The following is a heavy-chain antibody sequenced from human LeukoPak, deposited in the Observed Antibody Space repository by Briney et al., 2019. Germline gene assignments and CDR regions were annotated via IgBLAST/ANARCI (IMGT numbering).Heavy chain of an antibody. Sequence: GASVKVSCKASGYTFTSYDINWVRQATGQGLEWMGWMNPNSGNTGYAQKFQGRVTMTRNTSISTAYMELSSLRSEDTAVYYCARAPGYCSSTGCTHYYYYGMDVWGQGTTVTVSS. CDR3: ARAPGYCSSTGCTHYYYYGMDV. CDR2: MNPNSGNT. CDR1: GYTFTSYD. J-gene: IGHJ6*02. D-gene: IGHD2-2*01. V-gene: IGHV1-8*01.